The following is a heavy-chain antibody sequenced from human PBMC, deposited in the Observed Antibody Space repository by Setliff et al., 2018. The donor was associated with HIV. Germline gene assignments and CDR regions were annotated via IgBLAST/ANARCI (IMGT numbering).Heavy chain of an antibody. Sequence: KASETLSLTCVVSGYSSDEKFAWGWIRQPPGKGLEWIGYIWPSGGTLYNSSLKSRVTVSLDTSKNQLSLQLRSVTAADTAVYYCARAVNLTFDVWGQGTMVTVSS. CDR1: GYSSDEKFA. CDR3: ARAVNLTFDV. V-gene: IGHV4-38-2*01. J-gene: IGHJ3*01. CDR2: IWPSGGT.